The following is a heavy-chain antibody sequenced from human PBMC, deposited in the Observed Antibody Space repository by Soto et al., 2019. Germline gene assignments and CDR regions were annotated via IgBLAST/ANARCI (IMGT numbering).Heavy chain of an antibody. J-gene: IGHJ4*02. CDR3: AKDSRWNRDSAMVRYFDY. CDR1: GVTFSHYA. D-gene: IGHD5-18*01. Sequence: GGTLRLSCAASGVTFSHYAMTWVRQATGKGLEWVSSISGSGGNTSYADSVKGRFTISRDNSKSKLYLQMNTLSAEDTAVYYFAKDSRWNRDSAMVRYFDYWGQGALVTVSS. V-gene: IGHV3-23*01. CDR2: ISGSGGNT.